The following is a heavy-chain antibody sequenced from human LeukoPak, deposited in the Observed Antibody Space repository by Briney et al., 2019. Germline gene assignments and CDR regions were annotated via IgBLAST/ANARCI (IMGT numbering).Heavy chain of an antibody. CDR2: IKQDGSEK. V-gene: IGHV3-7*01. Sequence: GGSLRLSCAASGFTFSSYLMSWVRQAPGKGLEWVANIKQDGSEKYYVDSVKGRFTISRDNAKNSLYLQMSSLRAEDTAVYYCAREDMATSVSFDYWGQGTLVTVSS. J-gene: IGHJ4*02. CDR3: AREDMATSVSFDY. D-gene: IGHD5-24*01. CDR1: GFTFSSYL.